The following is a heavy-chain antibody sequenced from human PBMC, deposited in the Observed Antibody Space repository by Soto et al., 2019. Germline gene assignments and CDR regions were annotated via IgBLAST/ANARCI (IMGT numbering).Heavy chain of an antibody. V-gene: IGHV1-46*01. CDR3: ARGPIFGVVSPYYYYYGMDV. CDR2: INPSGGST. J-gene: IGHJ6*02. CDR1: GYTFTSYY. D-gene: IGHD3-3*01. Sequence: QVQLAQSGAEVKKPGASVKVSCKASGYTFTSYYMHWVRQAPGQGLEWMGIINPSGGSTSYAQKFQGRVTMTRDTSTSTVYMELSSLRSEDTAVYYCARGPIFGVVSPYYYYYGMDVWGQGTTVTVSS.